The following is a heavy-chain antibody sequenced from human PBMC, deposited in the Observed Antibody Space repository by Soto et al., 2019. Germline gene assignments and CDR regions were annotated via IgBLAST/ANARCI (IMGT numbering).Heavy chain of an antibody. D-gene: IGHD1-26*01. CDR3: AKGGAYSGSYYDY. J-gene: IGHJ4*02. Sequence: EVQLLESGGGLVQPGGSLRVSCVVSGFTFSNYGMSWVRQAPGKGLEWVSAISGSGGSTYYADSVKGRFTISRDNSKNTLYLQMNSLRAEDTAVYYCAKGGAYSGSYYDYWGQGTLVTVSS. CDR2: ISGSGGST. CDR1: GFTFSNYG. V-gene: IGHV3-23*01.